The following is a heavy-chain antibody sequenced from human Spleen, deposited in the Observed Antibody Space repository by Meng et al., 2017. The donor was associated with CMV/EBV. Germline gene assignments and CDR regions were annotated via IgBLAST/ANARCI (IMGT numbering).Heavy chain of an antibody. CDR2: IIPILGIA. CDR1: GGTFSSQS. CDR3: AREAAASTSWFDP. D-gene: IGHD6-13*01. J-gene: IGHJ5*02. V-gene: IGHV1-69*04. Sequence: SVKVSCKASGGTFSSQSISWVRQAPGQGLEWMGRIIPILGIANYAQKFQGRVTITADTSTSTAYMEPSSLRSEDTAVYYCAREAAASTSWFDPWGPGTLVTVSS.